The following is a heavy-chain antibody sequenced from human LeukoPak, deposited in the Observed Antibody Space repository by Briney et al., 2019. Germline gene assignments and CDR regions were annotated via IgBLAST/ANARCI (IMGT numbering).Heavy chain of an antibody. Sequence: SETLSLTCAVSGYSISSGYYWSWIRQPPGKGLEWIGEINDSGRINYNPSLMSRVTVSVDTSKNQFSLRLTSVTATDTAVYYCARRWNYGRNYYIDVWGNGATVSVSS. D-gene: IGHD1-7*01. CDR3: ARRWNYGRNYYIDV. V-gene: IGHV4-34*01. CDR2: INDSGRI. CDR1: GYSISSGYY. J-gene: IGHJ6*03.